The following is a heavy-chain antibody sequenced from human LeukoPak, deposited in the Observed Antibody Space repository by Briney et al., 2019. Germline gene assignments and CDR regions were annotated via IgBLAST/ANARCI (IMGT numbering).Heavy chain of an antibody. Sequence: GGSLRLSCAASGFTFSSYAMHWVRQAPGKGLEWVAVISYDGSNKYYADSVKGRFTISRDNSKNTLYLQMNSLRAEDTAVYYWARAPGYCGGGSCYSPVQRGCFDPWGREPWSPSPQ. CDR1: GFTFSSYA. D-gene: IGHD2-15*01. CDR2: ISYDGSNK. V-gene: IGHV3-30-3*01. CDR3: ARAPGYCGGGSCYSPVQRGCFDP. J-gene: IGHJ5*02.